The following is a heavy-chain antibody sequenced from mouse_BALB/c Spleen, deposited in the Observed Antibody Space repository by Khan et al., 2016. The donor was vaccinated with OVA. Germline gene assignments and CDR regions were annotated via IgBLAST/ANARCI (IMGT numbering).Heavy chain of an antibody. CDR1: GFNIKDTY. D-gene: IGHD1-2*01. CDR3: AYSLLLDAMDY. J-gene: IGHJ4*01. V-gene: IGHV14-3*02. CDR2: IDPANGNT. Sequence: VRLQQSGAELLKPGTSVKLSCAVSGFNIKDTYMHWVKQRPEQGLEWIGRIDPANGNTKYDQKFQGKATMTADTSSNTAYLQLSSLTSEDTAVYYCAYSLLLDAMDYWGQGTSVTVSS.